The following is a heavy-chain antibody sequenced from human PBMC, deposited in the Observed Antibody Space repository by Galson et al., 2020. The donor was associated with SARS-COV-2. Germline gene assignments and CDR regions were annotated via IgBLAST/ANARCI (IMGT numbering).Heavy chain of an antibody. J-gene: IGHJ4*02. CDR2: IYYSGST. CDR1: GGSISSNY. D-gene: IGHD3-22*01. V-gene: IGHV4-59*08. CDR3: ASGYYDSSGYYATFDY. Sequence: ETSEPLSLTCTVSGGSISSNYWSWIRQPPGKGLKWIGYIYYSGSTNYTHSLKSRVTISVDTSKNQVTLKLSTVTAADTAVYYCASGYYDSSGYYATFDYWGQGTLVTVSS.